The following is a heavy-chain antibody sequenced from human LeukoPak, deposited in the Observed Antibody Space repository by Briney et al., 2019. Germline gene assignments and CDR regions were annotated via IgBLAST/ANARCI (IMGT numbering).Heavy chain of an antibody. D-gene: IGHD5-18*01. CDR3: ARDIGDTAMVDY. J-gene: IGHJ4*02. CDR2: ISYDGSNK. CDR1: GFTFSSYA. Sequence: GGSLRLSCAASGFTFSSYAMHWVRQAPGKGLEWVAVISYDGSNKYYADSVKGRFTISRDNSKNTPYLQMNSLRAEDTAVYYCARDIGDTAMVDYWGQGTLVTVSS. V-gene: IGHV3-30-3*01.